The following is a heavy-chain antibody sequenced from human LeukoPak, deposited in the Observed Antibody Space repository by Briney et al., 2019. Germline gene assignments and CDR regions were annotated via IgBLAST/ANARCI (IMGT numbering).Heavy chain of an antibody. V-gene: IGHV3-21*01. CDR3: ARVTPSAAAGADY. CDR1: GFTFSSYS. D-gene: IGHD6-13*01. CDR2: ISSSSSYI. Sequence: KPGGSLRLSCAASGFTFSSYSTNWVRQAPGKGLEWVSSISSSSSYIYYADSVKGRFTISRDNAKSSLYLQMNSLRAEDTAVYYCARVTPSAAAGADYWGQGTLVTVSS. J-gene: IGHJ4*02.